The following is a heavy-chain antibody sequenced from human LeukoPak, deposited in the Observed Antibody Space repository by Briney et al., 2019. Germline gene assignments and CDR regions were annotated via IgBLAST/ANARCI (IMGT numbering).Heavy chain of an antibody. V-gene: IGHV1-69*13. CDR2: IIPIFGTA. CDR1: GGTISSYA. J-gene: IGHJ6*02. CDR3: ASRVDTAMVIGYYYYGMDV. D-gene: IGHD5-18*01. Sequence: SVTVSCTASGGTISSYAISWVRQAPGQGLEWMGGIIPIFGTANYAQKFQGSVTITADESTSTAYMELSSLRSEDTAVYYCASRVDTAMVIGYYYYGMDVWGQGTTVTVSS.